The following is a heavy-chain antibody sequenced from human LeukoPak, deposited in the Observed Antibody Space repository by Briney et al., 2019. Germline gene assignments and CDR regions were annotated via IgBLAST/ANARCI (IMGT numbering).Heavy chain of an antibody. D-gene: IGHD1-20*01. CDR2: IYYSGST. CDR1: GGSISSYY. J-gene: IGHJ6*02. CDR3: ARDLSLTGTDPPGMDV. Sequence: PSETLSLTCTVSGGSISSYYWIWIRQPPGKGLEWIGYIYYSGSTNYNPSLKSRVTISVDTSKNQFSLKLNSVTAADTAVYYCARDLSLTGTDPPGMDVWGQGTTVTVSS. V-gene: IGHV4-59*01.